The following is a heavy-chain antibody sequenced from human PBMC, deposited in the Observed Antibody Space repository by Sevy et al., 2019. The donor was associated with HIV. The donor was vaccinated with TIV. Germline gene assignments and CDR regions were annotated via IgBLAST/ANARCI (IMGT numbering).Heavy chain of an antibody. D-gene: IGHD3-22*01. CDR1: GYMFIAYF. Sequence: ASVKLSCKASGYMFIAYFIHWVRQAPGQGLEWMGRINPNSGDTNSAQKFQGRVTMTRDTSINTVYMELSRLRSDDTAVYSCARVVYYDSTAYYFDYWGQGTLVTVSS. V-gene: IGHV1-2*06. CDR2: INPNSGDT. CDR3: ARVVYYDSTAYYFDY. J-gene: IGHJ4*02.